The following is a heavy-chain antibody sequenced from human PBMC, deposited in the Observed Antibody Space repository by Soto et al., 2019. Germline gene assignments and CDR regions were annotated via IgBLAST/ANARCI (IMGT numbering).Heavy chain of an antibody. CDR3: TIEIASESGYTDF. Sequence: GGSVRLACAASGFTFTNYAMSWVRLAPGQELEWVSTIPGSGGHKLHPEYADSVKGRFTISRDNSKDTLYMQMNSLSAEDTAVYYCTIEIASESGYTDFCGQGTTVTLSS. CDR1: GFTFTNYA. CDR2: IPGSGGHKLHP. V-gene: IGHV3-23*01. D-gene: IGHD5-18*01. J-gene: IGHJ6*02.